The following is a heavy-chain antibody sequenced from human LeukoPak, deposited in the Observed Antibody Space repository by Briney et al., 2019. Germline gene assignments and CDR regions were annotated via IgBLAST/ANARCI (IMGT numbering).Heavy chain of an antibody. D-gene: IGHD4-23*01. CDR3: ARDLDYGGKGGHYSGMDV. Sequence: GGSLRLSCAASGFTVSSSFMTWVRQAPGKGLEWVSVIYSRGMTFYADSVKGRFTISRENSKNTLYLQMNSLRAEDTAVYYCARDLDYGGKGGHYSGMDVWGQGTTVTVSS. CDR2: IYSRGMT. V-gene: IGHV3-66*01. CDR1: GFTVSSSF. J-gene: IGHJ6*02.